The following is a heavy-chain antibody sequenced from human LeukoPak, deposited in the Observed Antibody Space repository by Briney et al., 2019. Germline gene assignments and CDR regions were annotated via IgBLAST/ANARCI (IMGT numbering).Heavy chain of an antibody. V-gene: IGHV2-5*02. D-gene: IGHD6-13*01. Sequence: SGPTLVNPTQTLTLTCTFSGFSLSTSGVGVGWIRQPPGKALEWLALIYWDADERYSPSLKSRLTITKDTSKNQVVLTITNMDPVDTATYYCAHAAAGPRFDPWGQGTLVTVSS. CDR1: GFSLSTSGVG. CDR3: AHAAAGPRFDP. J-gene: IGHJ5*02. CDR2: IYWDADE.